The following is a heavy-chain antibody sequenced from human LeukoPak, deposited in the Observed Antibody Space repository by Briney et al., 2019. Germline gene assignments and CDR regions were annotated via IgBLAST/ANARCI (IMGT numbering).Heavy chain of an antibody. Sequence: GGSLRLSCAASGFSVSRNYMTWVRQVPGKGLEWVSAISGSGGSTYYADSVKGRFTISRDNSKNTLYLQMNSLRAEDTAVYYCVVPAAIGYWGQGTLVTVSS. CDR2: ISGSGGST. D-gene: IGHD2-2*01. V-gene: IGHV3-23*01. CDR3: VVPAAIGY. J-gene: IGHJ4*02. CDR1: GFSVSRNY.